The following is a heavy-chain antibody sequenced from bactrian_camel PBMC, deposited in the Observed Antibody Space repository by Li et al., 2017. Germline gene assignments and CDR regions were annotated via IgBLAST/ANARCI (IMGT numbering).Heavy chain of an antibody. CDR2: IDGDGST. Sequence: HVQLVESGGGSVQAGGSLRLSCVASRPTDSSCSMGWYRQYPGKQRELVATIDGDGSTYYTDPVQGRFTISQDNAKNTVSLQMDSLKPEDTAMYYCAADPSLAMCDGTWYGARHLEYAYWGQGTQVTVS. D-gene: IGHD6*01. J-gene: IGHJ4*01. V-gene: IGHV3S53*01. CDR3: AADPSLAMCDGTWYGARHLEYAY. CDR1: RPTDSSCS.